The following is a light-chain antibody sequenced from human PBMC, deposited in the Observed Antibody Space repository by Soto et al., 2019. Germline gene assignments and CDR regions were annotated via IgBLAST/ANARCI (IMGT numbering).Light chain of an antibody. CDR3: QQYGDYNSPRYS. J-gene: IGKJ2*03. CDR2: ATS. V-gene: IGKV3-20*01. CDR1: QSVSTNY. Sequence: EIVLTQSPGTLSLSPGDRVTLSFRASQSVSTNYFSWYQQKPGQAPRLLIYATSSRAVGIPDRFSGSGSGTDFTLTISRLEPEDFAMYYCQQYGDYNSPRYSFGQGTRLE.